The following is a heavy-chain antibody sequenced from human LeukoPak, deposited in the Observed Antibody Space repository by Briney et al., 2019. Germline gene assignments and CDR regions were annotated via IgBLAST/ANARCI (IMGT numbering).Heavy chain of an antibody. CDR1: GFTFSSYS. J-gene: IGHJ4*02. V-gene: IGHV3-21*01. CDR2: ISSSSSYI. D-gene: IGHD3-16*02. CDR3: ARASPRGRRITFGGVIV. Sequence: GGSLGLSCAASGFTFSSYSMNWVRQAPGKGLEWVSSISSSSSYIYYADSVKGRFTISRDNAKNSLYLQMNSLRAEDTAVYYCARASPRGRRITFGGVIVWGQGTLVTVSS.